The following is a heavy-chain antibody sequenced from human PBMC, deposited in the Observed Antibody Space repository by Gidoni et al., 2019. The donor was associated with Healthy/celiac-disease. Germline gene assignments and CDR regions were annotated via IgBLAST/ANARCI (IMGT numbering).Heavy chain of an antibody. CDR3: AKVGVSSGYYYSAAFDI. Sequence: EVQLLESGGGLVQPGGSLRLSCAASGFTFSSYAMSWVRQAPGKGLEWVSAISGSGGSTYYADSVKGRFTISRDKSKNTLYLQMNSLRAEDTAVYYCAKVGVSSGYYYSAAFDIWGQGTMVTVSS. D-gene: IGHD3-22*01. CDR1: GFTFSSYA. CDR2: ISGSGGST. V-gene: IGHV3-23*01. J-gene: IGHJ3*02.